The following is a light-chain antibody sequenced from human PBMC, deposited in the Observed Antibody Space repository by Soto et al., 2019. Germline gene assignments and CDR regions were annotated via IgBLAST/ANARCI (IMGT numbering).Light chain of an antibody. Sequence: QSALTQPPSASGSPGQSVTISCTGTSSDVGGYNYVSWYQQHPGKAPKLMIYEVSKRPSGVPDRFSGPKSGNTASLTVSGLQAEDEADYYCSSYAGSNNIYVFGTGTKLTVL. CDR3: SSYAGSNNIYV. V-gene: IGLV2-8*01. CDR2: EVS. J-gene: IGLJ1*01. CDR1: SSDVGGYNY.